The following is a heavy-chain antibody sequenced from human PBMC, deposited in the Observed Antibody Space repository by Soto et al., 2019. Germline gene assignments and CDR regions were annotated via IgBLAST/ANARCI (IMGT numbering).Heavy chain of an antibody. CDR3: ARDPHITMVRGVTTYYYYGMAF. CDR2: TYYRSKWYN. V-gene: IGHV6-1*01. CDR1: GDSVSSNSAA. J-gene: IGHJ6*02. Sequence: SQTLSLTCAISGDSVSSNSAAWNWIRQSPSRGLEWLGRTYYRSKWYNDYAVSVKSRITINPDTSKNQFSLQLNSVTPEDTAVYYCARDPHITMVRGVTTYYYYGMAFWGQGTTVTVSS. D-gene: IGHD3-10*01.